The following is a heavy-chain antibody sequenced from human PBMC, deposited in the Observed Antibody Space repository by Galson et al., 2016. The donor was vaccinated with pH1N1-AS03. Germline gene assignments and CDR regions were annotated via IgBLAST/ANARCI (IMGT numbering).Heavy chain of an antibody. Sequence: TLSLTCTVSGGSISISSGYHYWSWIRQPAGRELEWIGHFFSSGTTNYNPSLKGRVAISVDPSKTQFSLKLTPVTAADPAVYYCARAEFRNNEGAFDIWGQGTIVTVSS. CDR1: GGSISISSGYHY. J-gene: IGHJ3*02. D-gene: IGHD1/OR15-1a*01. V-gene: IGHV4-61*09. CDR3: ARAEFRNNEGAFDI. CDR2: FFSSGTT.